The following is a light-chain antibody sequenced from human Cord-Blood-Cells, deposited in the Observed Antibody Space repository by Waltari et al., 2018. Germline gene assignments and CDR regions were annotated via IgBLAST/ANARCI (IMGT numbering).Light chain of an antibody. Sequence: VLIQSPAPLSLTPGERATLSCRASQSVSSYLAWYHQTPGQAPRLLIYDASNRATGIPARFSGSGSATDFTLTISSLEPEDFAVYYCQQRSNWPLTFGGGTKVEI. CDR2: DAS. CDR1: QSVSSY. CDR3: QQRSNWPLT. J-gene: IGKJ4*01. V-gene: IGKV3-11*01.